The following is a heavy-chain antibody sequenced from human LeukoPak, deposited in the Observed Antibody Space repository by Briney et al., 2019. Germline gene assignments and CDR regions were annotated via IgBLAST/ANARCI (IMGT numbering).Heavy chain of an antibody. J-gene: IGHJ4*02. Sequence: GASVKVSCKASGYTFTSYGISWVRQAPGQGLEWMGIINPSGGSTSYAQKFQGRVTMTRDTSTSTVYMELSSLRSEDTAVYYCARIRIAAAGYYFDYWGQGTLVTVSS. CDR2: INPSGGST. D-gene: IGHD6-13*01. CDR1: GYTFTSYG. V-gene: IGHV1-46*01. CDR3: ARIRIAAAGYYFDY.